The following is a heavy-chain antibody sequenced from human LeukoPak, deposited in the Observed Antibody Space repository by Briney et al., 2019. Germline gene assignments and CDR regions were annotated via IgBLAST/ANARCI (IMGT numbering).Heavy chain of an antibody. CDR3: AKDPRDGSGSYQVDY. CDR1: GFTFIEYG. Sequence: GGSLRLSCTGSGFTFIEYGINWVRQAPGKGLEWVAFIRYDGSNKYYADSVKGRFTISRDNSKNTLYLQMNSLRAEDTAVYYCAKDPRDGSGSYQVDYWGQGTLVTVSS. D-gene: IGHD3-10*01. CDR2: IRYDGSNK. J-gene: IGHJ4*02. V-gene: IGHV3-30*02.